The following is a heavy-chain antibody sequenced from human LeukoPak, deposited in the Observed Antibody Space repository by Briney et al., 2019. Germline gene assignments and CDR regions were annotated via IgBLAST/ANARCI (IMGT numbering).Heavy chain of an antibody. CDR1: GGSISSGGYY. CDR3: AREKEDTAMVRDDAFDI. CDR2: IYYSGST. D-gene: IGHD5-18*01. V-gene: IGHV4-39*07. J-gene: IGHJ3*02. Sequence: SETLSLTCTVSGGSISSGGYYWSWIRQPPGKGLEWIGSIYYSGSTYYNPSVKSRLTISVDTSKNQFSLKLSSVTAADTAVYYCAREKEDTAMVRDDAFDIWGQGTMVTVSS.